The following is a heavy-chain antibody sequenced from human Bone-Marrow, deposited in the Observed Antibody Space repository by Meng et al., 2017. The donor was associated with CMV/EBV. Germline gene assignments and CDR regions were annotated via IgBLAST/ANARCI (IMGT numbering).Heavy chain of an antibody. V-gene: IGHV4-61*01. Sequence: GSLRLSCTVSGGSVSSGSYYWCWIRQPPGKGLEWIGYIYYSGSTNYNPSLKSRVTISVDTSKNHFSLKLSSVTAADTAVYYCALAAAGTAPDYWGQGTLVTVSS. D-gene: IGHD6-13*01. CDR1: GGSVSSGSYY. CDR2: IYYSGST. J-gene: IGHJ4*02. CDR3: ALAAAGTAPDY.